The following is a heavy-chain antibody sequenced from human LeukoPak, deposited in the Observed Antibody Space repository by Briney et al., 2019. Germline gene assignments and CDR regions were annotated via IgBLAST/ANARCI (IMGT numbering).Heavy chain of an antibody. J-gene: IGHJ4*02. V-gene: IGHV4-59*01. CDR3: ATSYYDYDRWDY. D-gene: IGHD3-16*01. CDR2: IYYNGST. CDR1: GDSISSYY. Sequence: PSETLSLTCSVSGDSISSYYWSWIRQPPGKGLEWIGYIYYNGSTKYNPSLKSRVTISIDTTKNQFSLNLTSVTAADTAVYYCATSYYDYDRWDYWGQGNLVTVSS.